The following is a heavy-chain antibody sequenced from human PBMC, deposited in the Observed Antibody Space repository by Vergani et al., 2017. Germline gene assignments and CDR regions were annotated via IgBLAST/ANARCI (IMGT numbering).Heavy chain of an antibody. J-gene: IGHJ4*02. V-gene: IGHV3-49*04. CDR1: GFTFIMHA. D-gene: IGHD4-23*01. CDR2: IRSKTYGATT. Sequence: EVQLLESGGDLVQPGGSLRLSCAASGFTFIMHAMSWVRQAPGKGLEWIGFIRSKTYGATTEYAASVRGRFTISRDDSKGIAYLQMSSLKKEDTAVYRCAVEIYDYGGSRDFDYWGQGTLVVVSS. CDR3: AVEIYDYGGSRDFDY.